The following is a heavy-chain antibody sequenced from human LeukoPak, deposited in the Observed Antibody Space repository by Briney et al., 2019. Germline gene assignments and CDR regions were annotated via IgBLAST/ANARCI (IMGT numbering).Heavy chain of an antibody. J-gene: IGHJ4*02. V-gene: IGHV1-24*01. Sequence: ASVKVSCKVSGYTLTELSMHWGRQAPGKGLEWMGGFDPEDGETIYAQKCQGRVTMTADTSTDTAYMELRSLRSDDTAVYYCARDPGDYYYDSSGYVDYWGQGTLVTVSS. CDR3: ARDPGDYYYDSSGYVDY. CDR1: GYTLTELS. D-gene: IGHD3-22*01. CDR2: FDPEDGET.